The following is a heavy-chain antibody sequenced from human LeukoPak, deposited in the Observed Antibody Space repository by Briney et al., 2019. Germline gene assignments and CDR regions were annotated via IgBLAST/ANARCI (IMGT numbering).Heavy chain of an antibody. CDR3: ARGYYHSGGTRKVFDL. Sequence: SETLSLTATVSGVSINGYYWNWIRQPPGKGLEWIGYIYYSGSTDYNPSHRSRVTIRVEASRNQFSLNLISVTAADTAMYYCARGYYHSGGTRKVFDLWGQGPLVTVSS. J-gene: IGHJ4*02. CDR2: IYYSGST. D-gene: IGHD3-10*01. V-gene: IGHV4-59*01. CDR1: GVSINGYY.